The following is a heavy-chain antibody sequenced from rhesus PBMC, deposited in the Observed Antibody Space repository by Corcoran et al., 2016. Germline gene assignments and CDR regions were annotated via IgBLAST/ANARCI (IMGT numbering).Heavy chain of an antibody. V-gene: IGHV4-165*01. CDR3: ARLGYWSGVFDY. Sequence: QVQLQESGPGLVKPSETLSLTCAVSGGSFRGYYWGWIRQPPGKGLECIGYISGSSGSTDYNPSLKSRVTISTDTSKNQFSLKLSSMTAADTAVYYCARLGYWSGVFDYWGQGVLVTVSS. CDR2: ISGSSGST. D-gene: IGHD3-22*01. J-gene: IGHJ4*01. CDR1: GGSFRGYY.